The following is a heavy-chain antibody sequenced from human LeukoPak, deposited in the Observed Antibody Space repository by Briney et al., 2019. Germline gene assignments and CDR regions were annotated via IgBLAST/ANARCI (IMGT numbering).Heavy chain of an antibody. CDR2: IWYDGSNK. CDR3: ARDKSNPGPVVVITSRAADAFDI. D-gene: IGHD3-22*01. V-gene: IGHV3-33*01. J-gene: IGHJ3*02. Sequence: GGSLRLSCAASGFTFSSYGMHWVRQPPGKGLEWVAVIWYDGSNKYYADSVKGRFTISRDNSKNTLYLQMNSLRAEDTAVYYCARDKSNPGPVVVITSRAADAFDIWGQGTMVTVSS. CDR1: GFTFSSYG.